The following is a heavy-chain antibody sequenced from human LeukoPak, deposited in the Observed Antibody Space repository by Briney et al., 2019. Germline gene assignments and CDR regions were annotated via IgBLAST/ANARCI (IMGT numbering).Heavy chain of an antibody. CDR3: ARVFVKGYCSSTSCYSLKPLDY. CDR2: INHSGST. D-gene: IGHD2-2*01. V-gene: IGHV4-34*01. J-gene: IGHJ4*02. Sequence: SETLSLTCAVYGGSFSGYYWSWIRQPPGKGLEWIGEINHSGSTNYNPSLKSRVTISVGTSKNQFSLKLSSVTAADTAVYYCARVFVKGYCSSTSCYSLKPLDYWGQGTLVTVSS. CDR1: GGSFSGYY.